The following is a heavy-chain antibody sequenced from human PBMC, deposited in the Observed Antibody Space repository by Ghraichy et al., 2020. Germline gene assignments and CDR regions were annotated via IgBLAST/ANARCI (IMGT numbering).Heavy chain of an antibody. Sequence: SETLSLTCTVSGGSISSYYWSWIRQPPGKGLEWIGYIYYSGSTNYNPSLNSRVTISVDTSKNQFSLKLSSVTAADTAVYYCARVRSSWPLNWYFDLWGRGTLVTVSS. V-gene: IGHV4-59*01. CDR3: ARVRSSWPLNWYFDL. D-gene: IGHD6-13*01. J-gene: IGHJ2*01. CDR1: GGSISSYY. CDR2: IYYSGST.